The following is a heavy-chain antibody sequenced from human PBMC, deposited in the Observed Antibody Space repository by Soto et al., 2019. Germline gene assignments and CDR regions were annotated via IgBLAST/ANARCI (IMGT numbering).Heavy chain of an antibody. CDR3: AVGKDFDY. Sequence: QVQLVQSGPEVIKPGASLNVSCTASGDTLTSYGVTWVRQAPGQGLEWMGFHSGQNGNTNYAQRFQGRVTMPADMSAATAYLQLRTLRSDDTAIYYCAVGKDFDYWGQGTLVIVSS. V-gene: IGHV1-18*04. D-gene: IGHD1-26*01. J-gene: IGHJ4*02. CDR2: HSGQNGNT. CDR1: GDTLTSYG.